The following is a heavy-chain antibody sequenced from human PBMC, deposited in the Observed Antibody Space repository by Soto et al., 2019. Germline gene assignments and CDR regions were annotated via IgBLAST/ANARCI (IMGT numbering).Heavy chain of an antibody. CDR1: GGNRYT. J-gene: IGHJ6*02. V-gene: IGHV1-69*08. D-gene: IGHD2-2*01. CDR2: IIPMLGIA. Sequence: QVQLVQSGAEVKKPGSSVKVSCKGSGGNRYTITWVRQAPGQGLEWMGRIIPMLGIASYAQNFQGRVTMTADKSPSTAYMELSSLRSEDTAVYYCARDSGRSDVVPAAISAMDVWGQGTTVTVSS. CDR3: ARDSGRSDVVPAAISAMDV.